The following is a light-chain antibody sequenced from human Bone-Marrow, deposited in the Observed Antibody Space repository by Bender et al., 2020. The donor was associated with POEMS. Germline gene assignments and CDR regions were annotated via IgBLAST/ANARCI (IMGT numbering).Light chain of an antibody. CDR2: EGN. J-gene: IGLJ1*01. V-gene: IGLV2-14*02. Sequence: QSALTQPASVSGSPGQSITISCTGTTDGVGSYALVSWYQKHPGKAPKLVIYEGNKRPSGVSNRFAGSKSGNTASLTISGLQAEDEADYYCTSFGSTSTYVFGTGTKVTVL. CDR1: TDGVGSYAL. CDR3: TSFGSTSTYV.